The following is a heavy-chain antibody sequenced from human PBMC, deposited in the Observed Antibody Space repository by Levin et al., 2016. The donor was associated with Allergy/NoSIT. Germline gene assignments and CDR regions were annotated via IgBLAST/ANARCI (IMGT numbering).Heavy chain of an antibody. V-gene: IGHV1-2*05. CDR2: INPNSGGT. Sequence: WVRQAPGQGLEWMGRINPNSGGTNYAQKFQGRVTMTRDTSISTAYMELSRLRSDDTVVYYCARGVFKRRDGYKDYGMDVWGQGTTVTVSS. D-gene: IGHD5-24*01. CDR3: ARGVFKRRDGYKDYGMDV. J-gene: IGHJ6*02.